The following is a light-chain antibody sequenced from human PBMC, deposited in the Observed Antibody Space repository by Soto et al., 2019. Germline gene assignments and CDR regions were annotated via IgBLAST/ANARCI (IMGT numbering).Light chain of an antibody. CDR3: QQYNIWPWT. V-gene: IGKV3-15*01. CDR2: GAS. J-gene: IGKJ1*01. Sequence: VMTQAPATLSVSPGERATLSCRASQTINNNVAWYQLKPGQAPRLLIYGASTRATGIPARFSGSGSGTEFTLTISSLQSDDFAGYYCQQYNIWPWTFGQGTKVDI. CDR1: QTINNN.